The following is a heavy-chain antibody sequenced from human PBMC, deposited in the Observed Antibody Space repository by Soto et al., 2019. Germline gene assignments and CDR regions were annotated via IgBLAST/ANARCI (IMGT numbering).Heavy chain of an antibody. CDR2: IYYSGST. Sequence: SETLSLTCTVSGGSISSGDYYWSWIRQPPGKGLEWIGYIYYSGSTYYNPSLKSRVTISVDASKNQFSLKLSSVTAADTAVYYCAIYSSSWLERLFDYWGQGTLVTVSS. CDR1: GGSISSGDYY. V-gene: IGHV4-30-4*01. CDR3: AIYSSSWLERLFDY. J-gene: IGHJ4*02. D-gene: IGHD6-13*01.